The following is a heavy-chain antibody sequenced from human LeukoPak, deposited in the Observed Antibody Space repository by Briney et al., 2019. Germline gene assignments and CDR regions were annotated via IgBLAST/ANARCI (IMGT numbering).Heavy chain of an antibody. CDR3: ARSNGWYLDY. CDR2: ITSDGSST. V-gene: IGHV3-74*01. Sequence: GGSLRLSCAASGFTFTNYWMHWVRQAPGKGLVWVSRITSDGSSTTYADSVKGRFTISRDNSKTTLYLHMNSLRVEDTAVYYCARSNGWYLDYWGQGTLVTVSS. CDR1: GFTFTNYW. J-gene: IGHJ4*02. D-gene: IGHD6-19*01.